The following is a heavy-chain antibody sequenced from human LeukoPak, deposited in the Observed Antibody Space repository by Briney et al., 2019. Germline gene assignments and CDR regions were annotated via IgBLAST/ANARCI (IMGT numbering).Heavy chain of an antibody. CDR2: INGGGNDI. J-gene: IGHJ4*02. CDR1: GFTFSRND. CDR3: VKNGGTFDY. V-gene: IGHV3-23*01. Sequence: GGSLRLSCAASGFTFSRNDMTWVRQAPGKRLEWLSFINGGGNDIHYADSVRGRFTISRDNSKNMIYLQMSSLRAEDTAVYYCVKNGGTFDYWGQGTLVTVSP. D-gene: IGHD2-8*01.